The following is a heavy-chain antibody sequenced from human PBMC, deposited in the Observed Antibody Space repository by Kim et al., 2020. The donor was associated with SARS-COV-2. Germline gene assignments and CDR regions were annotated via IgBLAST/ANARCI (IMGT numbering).Heavy chain of an antibody. Sequence: GNGRFAISRDNSKSALYLQMNSLRAEDTAVYYCAKDRPVGATPSEYFQHWGQGTLVTVSS. CDR3: AKDRPVGATPSEYFQH. D-gene: IGHD1-26*01. J-gene: IGHJ1*01. V-gene: IGHV3-33*06.